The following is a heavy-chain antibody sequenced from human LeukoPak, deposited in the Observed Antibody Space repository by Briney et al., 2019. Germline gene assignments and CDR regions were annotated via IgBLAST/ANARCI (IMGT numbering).Heavy chain of an antibody. D-gene: IGHD6-13*01. CDR1: GFTFSSYG. CDR2: ISGSGGST. V-gene: IGHV3-23*01. CDR3: AKELEKRQLVLGILADY. J-gene: IGHJ4*02. Sequence: ELGGSLRLSCAASGFTFSSYGMSWVRQAPGKGLEWVSAISGSGGSTYYADSVKGRFTISRDNSKNTLYLQMNSLRAEDTAVYYCAKELEKRQLVLGILADYWGQGTLVTVSS.